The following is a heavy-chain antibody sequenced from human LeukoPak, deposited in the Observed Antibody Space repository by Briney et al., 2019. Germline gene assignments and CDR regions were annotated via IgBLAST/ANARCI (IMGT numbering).Heavy chain of an antibody. CDR2: IKSKTEGATT. CDR1: GFTFSNAW. D-gene: IGHD6-19*01. CDR3: TTDGVYSIGLLFDY. V-gene: IGHV3-15*01. Sequence: GGSLRLSCAASGFTFSNAWMSWVRQAPGKGLEWVGRIKSKTEGATTDYAIPVKGRFTISRDDSKNTLYLQVNSLKTEDTAVYYCTTDGVYSIGLLFDYWGQGTLVTVSS. J-gene: IGHJ4*02.